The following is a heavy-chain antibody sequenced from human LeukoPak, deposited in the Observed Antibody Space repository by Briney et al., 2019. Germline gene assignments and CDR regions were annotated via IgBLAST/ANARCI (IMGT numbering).Heavy chain of an antibody. CDR2: ISSSGSTI. J-gene: IGHJ6*02. D-gene: IGHD3-22*01. V-gene: IGHV3-48*04. CDR1: GFTFSSYG. Sequence: PGGSLRLSCAASGFTFSSYGMHWVRQAPGKGLEWVSYISSSGSTIYYADSVKGRFTISRDNAKNSLYLQMNSLRAEDTAVYYCARVGLPISNYYESPYYYYYGMDVWGQGTTVTVSS. CDR3: ARVGLPISNYYESPYYYYYGMDV.